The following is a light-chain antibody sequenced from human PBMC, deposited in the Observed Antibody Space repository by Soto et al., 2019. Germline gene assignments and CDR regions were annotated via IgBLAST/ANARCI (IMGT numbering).Light chain of an antibody. V-gene: IGKV1-27*01. CDR3: QKHNAAPLT. CDR1: QGIGNY. Sequence: DIHMTQSPSSLSASVGDRVTITCRASQGIGNYLAWYQQKPGKVPKLLIYTSSTLQSGVPSRFSGSGSGTDFTLTISNLQPEDVATYYCQKHNAAPLTFGGGTKVDIK. CDR2: TSS. J-gene: IGKJ4*01.